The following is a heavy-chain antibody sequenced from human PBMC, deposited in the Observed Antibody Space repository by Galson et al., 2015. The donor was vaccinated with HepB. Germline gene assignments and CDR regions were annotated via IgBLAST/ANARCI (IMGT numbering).Heavy chain of an antibody. D-gene: IGHD6-13*01. CDR1: GGTFSSYT. J-gene: IGHJ4*02. Sequence: SVKVSCKASGGTFSSYTISWVRQAPGQGLEWMGRIIPILGIANYAQKFQGRVTITADKSTSTAYMELSSLRSEDTAVYYCVVAPGAAAGTGSRYFDYWGQGTLVTVSS. CDR2: IIPILGIA. CDR3: VVAPGAAAGTGSRYFDY. V-gene: IGHV1-69*02.